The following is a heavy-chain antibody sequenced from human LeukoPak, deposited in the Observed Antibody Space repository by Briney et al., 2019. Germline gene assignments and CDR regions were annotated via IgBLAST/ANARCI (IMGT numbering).Heavy chain of an antibody. V-gene: IGHV3-48*02. D-gene: IGHD6-19*01. J-gene: IGHJ4*02. CDR1: GSTFSSYS. Sequence: GGSLRLSCAASGSTFSSYSMNWVRQAPGKGLEWVSHISSSSGTIYYADSVEGRFTISRDNAKSSLFLQMNSLRDEDTAVYYCVTAAVAGTVYWGQGTLVTVSS. CDR2: ISSSSGTI. CDR3: VTAAVAGTVY.